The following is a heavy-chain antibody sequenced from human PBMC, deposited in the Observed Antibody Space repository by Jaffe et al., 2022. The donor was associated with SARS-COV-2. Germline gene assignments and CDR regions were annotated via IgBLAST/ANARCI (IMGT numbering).Heavy chain of an antibody. CDR2: ISSSGSTI. J-gene: IGHJ5*02. CDR1: GFTFSDYY. Sequence: QVQLVESGGGLVKPGGSLRLSCAASGFTFSDYYMSWIRQAPGKGLEWVSYISSSGSTIYYADSVKGRFTISRDNAKNSLYLQMNSLRAEDTAVYYCARVVEESTMIVVVGWFDPWGQGTLVTVSS. D-gene: IGHD3-22*01. V-gene: IGHV3-11*01. CDR3: ARVVEESTMIVVVGWFDP.